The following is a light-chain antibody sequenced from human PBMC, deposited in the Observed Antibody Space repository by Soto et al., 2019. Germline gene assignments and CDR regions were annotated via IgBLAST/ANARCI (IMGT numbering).Light chain of an antibody. CDR3: HHYET. CDR1: QSVSRSY. V-gene: IGKV3-20*01. CDR2: GAS. Sequence: EIVLTQARGTLSLSPGDRATLSCRASQSVSRSYLGWYQQKPGQAPRLLMYGASIRADGVPDRFSGSGSGTEFTLTISRLEPEDFTVYYCHHYETFGQGTKVDIK. J-gene: IGKJ1*01.